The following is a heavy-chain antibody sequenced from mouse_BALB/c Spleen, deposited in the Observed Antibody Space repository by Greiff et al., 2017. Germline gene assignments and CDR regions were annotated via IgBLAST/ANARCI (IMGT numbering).Heavy chain of an antibody. Sequence: QVQLQQSGAELMKPGASVKISCKATGYTFSSYWIEWVKQRPGHGLEWIGEILPGSGSTNYNEKFKGKATFTADTSSNTAYMQLSSLTSEDSAVYYCARVDMITDAMDYWGQGTSVTVSS. J-gene: IGHJ4*01. CDR1: GYTFSSYW. V-gene: IGHV1-9*01. D-gene: IGHD2-4*01. CDR2: ILPGSGST. CDR3: ARVDMITDAMDY.